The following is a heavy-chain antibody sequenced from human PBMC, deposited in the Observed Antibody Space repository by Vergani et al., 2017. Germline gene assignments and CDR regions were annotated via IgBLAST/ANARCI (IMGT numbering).Heavy chain of an antibody. Sequence: QLQLQESGPGLVKPSETLSLTCTVSGGSISSSSYYWSWIRQPPGKGLEWIGEINHSGSTNYNPSLKSRVTISVDTSKNQFSLKLSSVTAADTAVYYCARGRRYCSSTSCHKTTTPRNYYFDYWGQGTLVTVSS. CDR2: INHSGST. CDR1: GGSISSSSYY. V-gene: IGHV4-39*07. J-gene: IGHJ4*02. D-gene: IGHD2-2*02. CDR3: ARGRRYCSSTSCHKTTTPRNYYFDY.